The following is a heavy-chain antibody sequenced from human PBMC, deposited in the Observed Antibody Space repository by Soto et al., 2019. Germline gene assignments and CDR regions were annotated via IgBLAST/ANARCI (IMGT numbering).Heavy chain of an antibody. CDR1: GGSISSGGYS. V-gene: IGHV4-30-2*01. CDR3: ARGRAGTYYYYYGMDV. CDR2: IYHSGST. D-gene: IGHD1-1*01. J-gene: IGHJ6*02. Sequence: PSETLSLTCAVSGGSISSGGYSWSWIRQPPGKGLEWNGYIYHSGSTYYNPSLKSRVTISVDRSKNQFSLKLSSVTAADTAVYYCARGRAGTYYYYYGMDVWGQGTTVTVSS.